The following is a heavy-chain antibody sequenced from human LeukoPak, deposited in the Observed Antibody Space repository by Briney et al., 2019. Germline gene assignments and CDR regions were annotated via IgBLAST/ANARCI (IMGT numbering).Heavy chain of an antibody. D-gene: IGHD3-22*01. CDR3: AREYYYDNYFDY. J-gene: IGHJ4*02. CDR1: GVTFSGYW. V-gene: IGHV3-74*01. CDR2: INSDGRST. Sequence: GSLRLSCAASGVTFSGYWIHWVRHAPGKGLVWVSRINSDGRSTTYADSVTGRFTISRRNAKNTLYLQMNSLRAEDTAVYYCAREYYYDNYFDYWGQGTLVTVSS.